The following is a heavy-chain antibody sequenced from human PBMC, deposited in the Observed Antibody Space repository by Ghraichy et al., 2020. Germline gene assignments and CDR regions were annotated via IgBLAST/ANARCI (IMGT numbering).Heavy chain of an antibody. D-gene: IGHD3-10*01. Sequence: GGSLRLSCAASGFTFSGFAMNWVRQAPGKGLEWVSAISGSGGSTYYADSVKGRFTISRDNSKNTLFLQMNSLRAEDTAVYYCAKSLERVIIIGANLWGRAPNDYWGPGNLVTVSS. CDR2: ISGSGGST. V-gene: IGHV3-23*01. J-gene: IGHJ4*01. CDR1: GFTFSGFA. CDR3: AKSLERVIIIGANLWGRAPNDY.